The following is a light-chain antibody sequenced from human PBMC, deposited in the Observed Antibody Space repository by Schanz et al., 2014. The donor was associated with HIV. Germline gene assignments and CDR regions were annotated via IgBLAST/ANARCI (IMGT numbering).Light chain of an antibody. V-gene: IGKV3-20*01. CDR2: ATS. J-gene: IGKJ4*01. CDR1: QSVSSY. Sequence: EIVLTQSPGTLSLSPGERATLSCRASQSVSSYLAWYQQKSGQAPRLVIYATSTRAAGIPDRFSGTGSGTDFTLTISSLEPEDFAVYYCQQSGDSGGTFGGGTKVEIK. CDR3: QQSGDSGGT.